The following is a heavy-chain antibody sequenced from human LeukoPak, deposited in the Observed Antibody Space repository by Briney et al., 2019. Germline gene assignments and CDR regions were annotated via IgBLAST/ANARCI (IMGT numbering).Heavy chain of an antibody. Sequence: SETLSLTCTVSGGSISSSSYYWGWIRQPPGKGLEWIGSIYYSGSTYYNPSLKSRVTISVDTSKNQFSLKLSSVTAADTAVYYCARVERRSGYYYFTGNWFDPWGQGTLVTVSS. V-gene: IGHV4-39*07. CDR2: IYYSGST. J-gene: IGHJ5*02. CDR3: ARVERRSGYYYFTGNWFDP. CDR1: GGSISSSSYY. D-gene: IGHD3-22*01.